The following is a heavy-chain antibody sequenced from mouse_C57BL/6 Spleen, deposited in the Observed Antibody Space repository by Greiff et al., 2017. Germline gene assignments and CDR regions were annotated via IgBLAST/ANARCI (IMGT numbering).Heavy chain of an antibody. CDR1: GFTFSDYG. CDR3: ARRAVPYTMYN. V-gene: IGHV5-17*01. CDR2: ISSGSSTI. J-gene: IGHJ4*01. Sequence: VMLVESGGGLVKPGGSLKLSCAASGFTFSDYGMHWVRQAPEKGLEWVAYISSGSSTIYYAATVKVRVTISRDNAKNTLFLQMASLRSENTAMYYCARRAVPYTMYNWGQGTSVTVSS. D-gene: IGHD3-3*01.